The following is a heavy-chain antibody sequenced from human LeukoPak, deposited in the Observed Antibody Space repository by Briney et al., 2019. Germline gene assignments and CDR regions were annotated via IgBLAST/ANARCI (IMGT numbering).Heavy chain of an antibody. CDR3: AFLSGWYADDAFDI. CDR1: GFTFSSYS. J-gene: IGHJ3*02. V-gene: IGHV3-48*01. Sequence: GGSLRLSCAASGFTFSSYSMNWVRQAPGKGLEWVSYISSSSSTIYYADSVKGRFTISRDNAKNSLYLQMNSLRAEDTAVYYCAFLSGWYADDAFDIWGQGTMVTVSS. CDR2: ISSSSSTI. D-gene: IGHD6-19*01.